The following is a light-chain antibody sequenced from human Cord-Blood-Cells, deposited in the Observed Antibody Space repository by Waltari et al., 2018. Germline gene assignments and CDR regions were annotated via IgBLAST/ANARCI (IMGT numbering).Light chain of an antibody. J-gene: IGKJ2*01. CDR2: AAS. Sequence: DIQMTQSPSSLSASVGDRVTITCLASQSISRYLHWYQQKPGKAPKRLIYAASSLQSGVPSRFSGRRSLTEYTLTISSLQPEGFATYYCQQRYSTPYTFGQGTELEIK. V-gene: IGKV1-39*01. CDR1: QSISRY. CDR3: QQRYSTPYT.